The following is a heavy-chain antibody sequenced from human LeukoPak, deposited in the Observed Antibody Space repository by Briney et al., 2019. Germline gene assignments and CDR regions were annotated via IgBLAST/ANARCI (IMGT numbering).Heavy chain of an antibody. CDR2: RSNSGGST. Sequence: GGSLRLSCVASGFTFSTYVMSWVRQAPGKGLEWVASRSNSGGSTDSADSVQGRFTISRDNSKSTLYLQMNSLRAEDTAVYYCAKGRIAIYSSGWTDYFDYWGQGTLVTVSS. V-gene: IGHV3-23*01. CDR1: GFTFSTYV. J-gene: IGHJ4*02. CDR3: AKGRIAIYSSGWTDYFDY. D-gene: IGHD6-19*01.